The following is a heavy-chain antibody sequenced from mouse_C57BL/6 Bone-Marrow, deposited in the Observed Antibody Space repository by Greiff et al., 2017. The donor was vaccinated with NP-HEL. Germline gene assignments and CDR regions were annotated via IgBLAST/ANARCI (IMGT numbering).Heavy chain of an antibody. CDR2: IDPSDSYT. CDR1: GYTFTSYW. D-gene: IGHD2-3*01. CDR3: ARGRLIYDGYEFDY. Sequence: QVQLQQPGAELVMPGASVKLSCKASGYTFTSYWMHWVKQRPGQGLEWIGEIDPSDSYTNYNQKFKGKSTLTVDKSSSTAYMQLSSLTSEDSAVYYCARGRLIYDGYEFDYWGQGTTLTVSS. V-gene: IGHV1-69*01. J-gene: IGHJ2*01.